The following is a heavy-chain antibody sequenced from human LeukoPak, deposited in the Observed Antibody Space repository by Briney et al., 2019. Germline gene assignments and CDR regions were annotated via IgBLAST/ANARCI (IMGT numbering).Heavy chain of an antibody. CDR3: ARDAATSGTSWFDP. CDR2: INPKRGAT. CDR1: GYTFTDCY. Sequence: ASVKVSCKASGYTFTDCYIHWVRRAPGQGLEWMGWINPKRGATKYAQKFQGRVTMTRDTAISTAYMELSSLTSDDTAVYSCARDAATSGTSWFDPWGPGTLVTVSS. V-gene: IGHV1-2*02. D-gene: IGHD6-13*01. J-gene: IGHJ5*02.